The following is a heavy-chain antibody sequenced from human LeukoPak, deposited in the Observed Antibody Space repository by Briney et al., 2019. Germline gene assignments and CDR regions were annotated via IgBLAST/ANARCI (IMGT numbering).Heavy chain of an antibody. V-gene: IGHV3-11*04. J-gene: IGHJ6*03. CDR1: GFPFSDYY. CDR3: ATGKVGPYYYYMDV. D-gene: IGHD1-26*01. CDR2: ISSPGTTT. Sequence: GGSLRLSCAASGFPFSDYYMSWIRQAPGKGLEWVSHISSPGTTTLYADSVKGRFTISRDNAKNSLHLQMNTVRADDTAVYYCATGKVGPYYYYMDVCGKGTTVTVSS.